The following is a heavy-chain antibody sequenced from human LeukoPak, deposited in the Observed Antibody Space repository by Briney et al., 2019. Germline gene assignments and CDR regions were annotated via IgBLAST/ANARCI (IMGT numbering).Heavy chain of an antibody. D-gene: IGHD2-21*02. CDR2: IRNKANKYIT. CDR1: GFSFRDYY. Sequence: GGSLRLSCGADGFSFRDYYMDWVRQAPGKGLEWVGRIRNKANKYITDYVAAGEGRFTISRDYSTASLSLQMRSLKTGDTAVYYCARVTARSIDYWGQGTLVTVSS. CDR3: ARVTARSIDY. J-gene: IGHJ4*02. V-gene: IGHV3-72*01.